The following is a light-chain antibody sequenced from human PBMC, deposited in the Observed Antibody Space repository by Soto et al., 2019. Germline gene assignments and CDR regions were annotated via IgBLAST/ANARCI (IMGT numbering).Light chain of an antibody. CDR2: EVS. CDR1: TANIGGYKY. V-gene: IGLV2-14*01. CDR3: SSHTSSATLV. J-gene: IGLJ3*02. Sequence: QSALTQPASVSGSPGQSITISCTGSTANIGGYKYVSWYQQHLGRPPKLLIYEVSHRPSGISTRFSGSKSGNTASLTISGLQAEDEADYYCSSHTSSATLVFGGGTKVTV.